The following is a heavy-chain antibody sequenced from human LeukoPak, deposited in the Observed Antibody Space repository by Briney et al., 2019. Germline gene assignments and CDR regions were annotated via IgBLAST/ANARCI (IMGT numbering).Heavy chain of an antibody. CDR3: ARDVATGDYYYYYGMDV. D-gene: IGHD5-12*01. CDR2: IIPIFGTA. CDR1: GGTFSSYA. J-gene: IGHJ6*02. V-gene: IGHV1-69*01. Sequence: GSSVKVSCKASGGTFSSYAISWVRQAPGQGLEWMGGIIPIFGTANYAQKFQGRVTITADESTSTAYMELGSLRSEDTAVYYCARDVATGDYYYYYGMDVWGQGTTVTVSS.